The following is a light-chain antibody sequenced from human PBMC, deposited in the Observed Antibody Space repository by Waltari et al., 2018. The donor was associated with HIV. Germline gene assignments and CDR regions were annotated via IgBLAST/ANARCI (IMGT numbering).Light chain of an antibody. CDR3: QQYINWPPWS. Sequence: EIVMTQSPATLSVSPGERVTLSCRASQSVGSNLAWYQQKPGRAPSLLVYSASTRATGIPARFSGSGSGTEFPLTISSLQSEDFAVYYCQQYINWPPWSFGQGTKVEIK. V-gene: IGKV3-15*01. CDR1: QSVGSN. CDR2: SAS. J-gene: IGKJ1*01.